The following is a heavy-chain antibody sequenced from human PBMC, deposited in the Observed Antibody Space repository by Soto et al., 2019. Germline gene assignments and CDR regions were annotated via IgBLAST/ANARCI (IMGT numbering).Heavy chain of an antibody. D-gene: IGHD6-6*01. CDR2: IIPIFGTA. V-gene: IGHV1-69*01. CDR3: ARTCIAARQTYYYYGMYV. J-gene: IGHJ6*02. Sequence: QVQLVQSGAEVKKPGSSVKVSCKASGGTFSSYAISWVRQAPGQGLEWMGGIIPIFGTANYAQKFQGRVTITADESTSTAYMELSSLRSEDTAVYYWARTCIAARQTYYYYGMYVWGQGTTVTVSS. CDR1: GGTFSSYA.